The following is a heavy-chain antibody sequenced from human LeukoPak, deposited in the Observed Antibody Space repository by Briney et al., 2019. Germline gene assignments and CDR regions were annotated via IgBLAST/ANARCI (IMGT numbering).Heavy chain of an antibody. CDR2: IRYDGSNK. Sequence: GGSLRLSCAASGFTFSGYDMHWVRQAPGKGLEWVTFIRYDGSNKYYADSVKGRFTISRDNSKNTLYLQMNSLRAEDTAVYYCAKNLSDYWGQGTLVTVSS. J-gene: IGHJ4*02. V-gene: IGHV3-30*02. CDR1: GFTFSGYD. CDR3: AKNLSDY.